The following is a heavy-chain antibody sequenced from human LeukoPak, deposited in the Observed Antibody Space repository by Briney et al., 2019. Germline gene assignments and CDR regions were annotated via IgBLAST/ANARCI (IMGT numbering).Heavy chain of an antibody. CDR1: GYTFTSYY. Sequence: ASVKVSCKASGYTFTSYYMHWVRQAPGQGLEWMGIINPSGGSTSYAQKVQGRVTMTRDMSTSTVYMELSSLRSEDTAVYYCARGGSSSWYQYYYYYYMDVWGKGTTATVSS. CDR3: ARGGSSSWYQYYYYYYMDV. V-gene: IGHV1-46*01. J-gene: IGHJ6*03. D-gene: IGHD6-13*01. CDR2: INPSGGST.